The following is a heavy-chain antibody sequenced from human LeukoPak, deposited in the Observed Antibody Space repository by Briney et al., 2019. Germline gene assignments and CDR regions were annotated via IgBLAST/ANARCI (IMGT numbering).Heavy chain of an antibody. CDR1: SGSLGSYY. V-gene: IGHV4-4*07. CDR2: IYTSGST. Sequence: SETLSLTCTVSSGSLGSYYWNWLRQPAGRGLEWIGHIYTSGSTNYNPSLKSRVTMSVDTSKNQFSLKLNSVTAADTAFYYCAREYSSSSGKALDYWGQGTLVTVSS. CDR3: AREYSSSSGKALDY. D-gene: IGHD6-6*01. J-gene: IGHJ4*02.